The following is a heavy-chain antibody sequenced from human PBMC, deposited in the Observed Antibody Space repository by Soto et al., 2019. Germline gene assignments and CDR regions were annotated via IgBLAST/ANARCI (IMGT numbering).Heavy chain of an antibody. V-gene: IGHV4-39*01. J-gene: IGHJ4*02. D-gene: IGHD6-19*01. CDR1: GDSMSSSDYY. Sequence: SETLSLTCAVSGDSMSSSDYYWGWIRQPPGRGLEGMGSIYYSGSTYYNPCLQSRVAICVDTSKNQFSLKLKSVTAADTAIYYCARRTVNIRTFYSGLKTHCFDYWGQGAPVTVSS. CDR2: IYYSGST. CDR3: ARRTVNIRTFYSGLKTHCFDY.